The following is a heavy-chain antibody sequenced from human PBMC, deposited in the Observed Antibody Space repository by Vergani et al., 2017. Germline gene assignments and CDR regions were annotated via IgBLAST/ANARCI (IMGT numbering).Heavy chain of an antibody. V-gene: IGHV3-11*06. CDR2: ISSSSSYT. CDR1: GFTFSDYY. J-gene: IGHJ2*01. Sequence: QVQLVESGGGLVKPGGSLRLSCAASGFTFSDYYMSWIRQAPGKGLEWVSYISSSSSYTNYADSVKGRFTISRDNAKNSLYLQMNSLRAEDTAVYYCARVTAYWYFDLWGRGTLVTVSS. CDR3: ARVTAYWYFDL. D-gene: IGHD1-14*01.